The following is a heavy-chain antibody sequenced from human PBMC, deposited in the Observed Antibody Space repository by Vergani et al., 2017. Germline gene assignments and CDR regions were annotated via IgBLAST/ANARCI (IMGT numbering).Heavy chain of an antibody. D-gene: IGHD2-8*01. CDR3: ARGGAYCTNGVCHYYYYGMDV. Sequence: QVQLVESGGGLVKPGGSLRLSCAASGFTFSDYYMSWIRQAPGKGLEWVSYISSSSSYTNYADSVKGRFTISRDNAKNSLYLQMNSLRAEDTAVYYCARGGAYCTNGVCHYYYYGMDVWGQGTTVTVSS. V-gene: IGHV3-11*05. CDR1: GFTFSDYY. J-gene: IGHJ6*02. CDR2: ISSSSSYT.